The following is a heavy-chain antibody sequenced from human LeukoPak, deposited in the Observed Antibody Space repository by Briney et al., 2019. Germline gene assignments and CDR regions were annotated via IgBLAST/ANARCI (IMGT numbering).Heavy chain of an antibody. V-gene: IGHV5-51*01. CDR3: ARRRDLYSGSYYPFDY. D-gene: IGHD1-26*01. CDR1: GYTFSSYW. J-gene: IGHJ4*02. Sequence: GESLKISCKSSGYTFSSYWIGWVRQMPGKGLEWMGIIYPGDSDARYSPSFQGQVTISADKSISTAYLQWSSLKASDTATYCCARRRDLYSGSYYPFDYWGQGTLVTVSS. CDR2: IYPGDSDA.